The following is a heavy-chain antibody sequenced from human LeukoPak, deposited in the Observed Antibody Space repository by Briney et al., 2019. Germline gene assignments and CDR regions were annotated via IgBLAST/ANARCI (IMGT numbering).Heavy chain of an antibody. D-gene: IGHD3-22*01. Sequence: PGGSLRLSCAASGFSFSNYGMSGVRQAPGKGLEWVAAIIDTGGSTFYADSVKGRFTISRDNSRNTLYLQMTSLRDEATAVYYCAKLDYYDNHWGQGTLVTVSS. J-gene: IGHJ5*02. CDR1: GFSFSNYG. CDR2: IIDTGGST. CDR3: AKLDYYDNH. V-gene: IGHV3-23*01.